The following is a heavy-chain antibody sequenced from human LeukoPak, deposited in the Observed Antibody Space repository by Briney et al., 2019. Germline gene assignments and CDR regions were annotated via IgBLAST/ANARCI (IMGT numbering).Heavy chain of an antibody. D-gene: IGHD6-19*01. J-gene: IGHJ4*02. V-gene: IGHV4-4*07. CDR1: GGSISSYY. CDR3: ARVGTSYSSAPVDY. CDR2: IYTSGST. Sequence: SETLSLTCTVSGGSISSYYWSWIRQPAGKGLEWIGRIYTSGSTNYNPSLKSRVTMSVDTSNNQFSLKLSSVTAADTAVYYCARVGTSYSSAPVDYWGQETLVTVSS.